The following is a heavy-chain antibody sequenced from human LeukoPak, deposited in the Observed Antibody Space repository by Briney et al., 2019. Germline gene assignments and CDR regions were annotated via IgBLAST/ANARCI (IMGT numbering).Heavy chain of an antibody. CDR2: ISSSSSTI. Sequence: GGSLRLSCAASGFTFSSYSMNWVRQAPGKGLEWVSYISSSSSTIYYADSVKGRFTISRDNAKNSLYLQMNSLRDEDTAVYYSARADYYYDSSGHPDYWGQGTLVTVSS. CDR3: ARADYYYDSSGHPDY. V-gene: IGHV3-48*02. CDR1: GFTFSSYS. D-gene: IGHD3-22*01. J-gene: IGHJ4*02.